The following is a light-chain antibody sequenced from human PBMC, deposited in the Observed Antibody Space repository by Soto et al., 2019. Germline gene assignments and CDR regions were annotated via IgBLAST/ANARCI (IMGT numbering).Light chain of an antibody. Sequence: QSVLTQPASVSGSPGQSITISCTGTSSDVGGYDYVSWYQQHPGKAPKLMIYEVSNRPSGVFNRFSGSKSGNTASLTISGLQAEDEADYYCSSYTSSSTSPYVFGTGTKVTVL. CDR1: SSDVGGYDY. CDR2: EVS. V-gene: IGLV2-14*01. CDR3: SSYTSSSTSPYV. J-gene: IGLJ1*01.